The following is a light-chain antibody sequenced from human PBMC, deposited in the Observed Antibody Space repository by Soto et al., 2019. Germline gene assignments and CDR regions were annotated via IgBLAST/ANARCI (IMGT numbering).Light chain of an antibody. J-gene: IGLJ2*01. V-gene: IGLV2-11*01. CDR2: DVS. CDR3: CSYAGSYPYVV. CDR1: SSDVGDYNY. Sequence: QSALTQPRAVSGSPGQSVTISCTGTSSDVGDYNYVSWYQQHPGNAPKLMIYDVSKRPSGVPDRFSGSKSGNTASLTISGLQADDEADYYCCSYAGSYPYVVFGGGTKLTVL.